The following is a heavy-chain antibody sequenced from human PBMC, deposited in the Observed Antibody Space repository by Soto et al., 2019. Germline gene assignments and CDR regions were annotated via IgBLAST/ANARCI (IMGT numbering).Heavy chain of an antibody. J-gene: IGHJ3*02. V-gene: IGHV1-69*02. Sequence: QVQLVQSGAEVKKPGSSVKVSCKASGGTFSSYTISRVRQAPGQGLEWMGRIIPILGIANYAQKFQGRVTITADKSTSTAYMELSSLRSEDTAVYYCARGYCSSTSCYPLSYAFDIWGQGTMVTVSS. CDR3: ARGYCSSTSCYPLSYAFDI. CDR1: GGTFSSYT. CDR2: IIPILGIA. D-gene: IGHD2-2*01.